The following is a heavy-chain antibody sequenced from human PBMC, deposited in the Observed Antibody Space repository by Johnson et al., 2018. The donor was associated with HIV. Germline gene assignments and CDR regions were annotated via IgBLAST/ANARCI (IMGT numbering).Heavy chain of an antibody. D-gene: IGHD3-22*01. CDR2: ISGSGGST. Sequence: VLLLESGGGLVQPGRSLRLSCAASGFNFDDYAMHWVRQAPGKGLEWVSAISGSGGSTYYADSVKGRFPISRDNSKNTLYLQMNSLRAEDTAVYYCARSRDYYDTSGYYDAFDIWGQGTLVTVSS. CDR1: GFNFDDYA. V-gene: IGHV3-23*01. J-gene: IGHJ3*02. CDR3: ARSRDYYDTSGYYDAFDI.